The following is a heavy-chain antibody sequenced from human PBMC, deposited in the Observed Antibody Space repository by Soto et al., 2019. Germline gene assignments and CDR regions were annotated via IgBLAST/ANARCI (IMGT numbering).Heavy chain of an antibody. J-gene: IGHJ6*03. Sequence: GAPVKVSCKASCYTFSSYGISWVRQAPGQGVEWMGWISAYNGNTNYAQKLQGRVTMTTDTSTSTAYMELRSLRSDDTAVYYCARVLLWFGELGYYYYMDVWGKGTTVTVSS. V-gene: IGHV1-18*01. CDR3: ARVLLWFGELGYYYYMDV. CDR1: CYTFSSYG. CDR2: ISAYNGNT. D-gene: IGHD3-10*01.